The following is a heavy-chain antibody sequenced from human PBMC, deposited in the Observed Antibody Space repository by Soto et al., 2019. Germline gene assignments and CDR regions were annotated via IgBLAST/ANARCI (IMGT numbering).Heavy chain of an antibody. V-gene: IGHV4-39*01. D-gene: IGHD3-22*01. CDR1: GGPISSSSYY. CDR3: ATLSRGKYYYDSSGYSPPFDY. J-gene: IGHJ4*02. CDR2: IYYSGST. Sequence: PSETLSLTCTVSGGPISSSSYYWGWIRQPPGKGLEWIGSIYYSGSTYYNPSLKSRVTISVDTSKNQFSLKLSSVTAADTAVYYCATLSRGKYYYDSSGYSPPFDYWGQGTLVTVSS.